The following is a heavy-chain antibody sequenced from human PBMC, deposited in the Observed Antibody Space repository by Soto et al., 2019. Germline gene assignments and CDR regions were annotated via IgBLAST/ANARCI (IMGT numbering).Heavy chain of an antibody. CDR3: ARGAIGYCTNGVCSPQGRNWFDP. V-gene: IGHV4-34*01. D-gene: IGHD2-8*01. Sequence: PSETLSLTCAVYGGSFSGYYWSWIRQPPGKGLEWIGEINHSGSTNYNPSLKSRVTISVDTSKNQFSLKLSSVTAADTAVYYCARGAIGYCTNGVCSPQGRNWFDPWGQGTLVTVSS. CDR1: GGSFSGYY. J-gene: IGHJ5*02. CDR2: INHSGST.